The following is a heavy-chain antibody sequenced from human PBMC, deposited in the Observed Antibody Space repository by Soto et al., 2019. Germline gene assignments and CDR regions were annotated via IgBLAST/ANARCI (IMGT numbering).Heavy chain of an antibody. J-gene: IGHJ4*02. CDR2: ISYDGSNK. CDR3: ARDKSPYSSGWHNRHFAY. CDR1: GFTFSSYA. D-gene: IGHD6-19*01. V-gene: IGHV3-30-3*01. Sequence: QVQLVESGGGLVQPGRSLRLSCAASGFTFSSYAMHWVRQAPGKGLEWVAVISYDGSNKYYADSVKGRFTISRDNAKNSLYLQMNSLRAEDTAVYYCARDKSPYSSGWHNRHFAYWGQGTLVTVSS.